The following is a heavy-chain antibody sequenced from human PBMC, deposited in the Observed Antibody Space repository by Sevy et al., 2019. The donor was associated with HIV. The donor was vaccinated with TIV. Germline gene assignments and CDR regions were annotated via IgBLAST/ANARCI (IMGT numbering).Heavy chain of an antibody. CDR3: AKGHIAAAGNFDY. CDR1: GFTFSSYD. Sequence: GGSLRLSCAASGFTFSSYDMSWVRQAPGKGLEWVSDISGSGGSTYYADSVKGRFTISRDNSKNTLYLQMNSLRAEDTAVYYCAKGHIAAAGNFDYWGQGTLVTVSS. V-gene: IGHV3-23*01. CDR2: ISGSGGST. J-gene: IGHJ4*02. D-gene: IGHD6-13*01.